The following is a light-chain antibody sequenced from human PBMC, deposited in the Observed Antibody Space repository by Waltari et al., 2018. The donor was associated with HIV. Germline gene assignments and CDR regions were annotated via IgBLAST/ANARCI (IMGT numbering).Light chain of an antibody. Sequence: QSALTQPASVSGSPGQSLTISCTGTSRDVGGSNFFSWYQPHPGKVPKLIIYEVSKRPSGVSNRFSASKSGNTTSLTISGLQAEDEADYYCNSYRSDSTYVFGTGTKVTVL. CDR3: NSYRSDSTYV. V-gene: IGLV2-14*03. CDR1: SRDVGGSNF. CDR2: EVS. J-gene: IGLJ1*01.